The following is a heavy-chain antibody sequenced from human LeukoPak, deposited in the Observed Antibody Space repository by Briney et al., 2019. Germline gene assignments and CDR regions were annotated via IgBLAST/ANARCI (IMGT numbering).Heavy chain of an antibody. CDR3: ARESHDYDSSGYSLD. D-gene: IGHD3-22*01. J-gene: IGHJ4*02. CDR1: GFTFSSYS. V-gene: IGHV3-48*01. CDR2: ISSSSSTI. Sequence: PGGSLRLSCAASGFTFSSYSMNWVRQAPGKGREWVSYISSSSSTIYYADSVKGRFTISRDNAKNSLYLQMNSLRAEDTAVYYCARESHDYDSSGYSLDWGQGTLVTVSS.